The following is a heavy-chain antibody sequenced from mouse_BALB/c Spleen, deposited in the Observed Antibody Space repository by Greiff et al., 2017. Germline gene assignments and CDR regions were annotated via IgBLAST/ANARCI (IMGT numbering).Heavy chain of an antibody. V-gene: IGHV1-14*01. CDR2: INPYNDGT. Sequence: VQLQQSGPELVKPGASVKMSCKASGYTFTSYVMHWVKQKPGQGLEWIGYINPYNDGTKYNEKFKGKATLTSDKSSSTAYMELSSLTSEDSAVYYCARRPIHYYWYFDVWGAGTTVTVSS. D-gene: IGHD1-2*01. J-gene: IGHJ1*01. CDR1: GYTFTSYV. CDR3: ARRPIHYYWYFDV.